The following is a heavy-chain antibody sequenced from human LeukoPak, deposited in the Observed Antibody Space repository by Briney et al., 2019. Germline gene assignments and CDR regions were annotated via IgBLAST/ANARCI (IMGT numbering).Heavy chain of an antibody. CDR2: IYFRGNT. CDR1: GGSISSYY. CDR3: ATSLGPYGSYFDY. D-gene: IGHD4-17*01. V-gene: IGHV4-39*07. J-gene: IGHJ4*02. Sequence: SETLSLTCTVSGGSISSYYWAWIRQPPGKGLEWIGTIYFRGNTYHNPSLKSRVTISIDTSKNQFSLKLSSVTAADTAVYYCATSLGPYGSYFDYWGQGTLVTVSS.